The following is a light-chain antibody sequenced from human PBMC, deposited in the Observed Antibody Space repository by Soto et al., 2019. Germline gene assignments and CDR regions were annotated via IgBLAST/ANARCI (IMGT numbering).Light chain of an antibody. J-gene: IGLJ2*01. CDR1: TNDVGGYNY. CDR3: SSFAGTNHCVV. Sequence: QSALTQPPSASGSLGQSVTISCSGITNDVGGYNYVSWFQQHPGKTPKLIIYDVTKRPSGVPDRFSGSRSGNTASLAVSGLQGEDEADYDCSSFAGTNHCVVFGGGTKLTVL. CDR2: DVT. V-gene: IGLV2-8*01.